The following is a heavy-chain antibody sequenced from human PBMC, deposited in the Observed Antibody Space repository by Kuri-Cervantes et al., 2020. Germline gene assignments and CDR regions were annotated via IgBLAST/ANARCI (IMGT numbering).Heavy chain of an antibody. V-gene: IGHV4-61*01. CDR1: GGSVSSGSYY. Sequence: SETLSLTCTVSGGSVSSGSYYWSWIRQPPGKGLEWIGYIYYSGSTNYNPSLKSRVTISVDTSKNQFSLKLGSVTAADTAVYYCARRSARGYCSGGSCYSPPRYFDYWGQGTLVTVSS. CDR2: IYYSGST. CDR3: ARRSARGYCSGGSCYSPPRYFDY. D-gene: IGHD2-15*01. J-gene: IGHJ4*02.